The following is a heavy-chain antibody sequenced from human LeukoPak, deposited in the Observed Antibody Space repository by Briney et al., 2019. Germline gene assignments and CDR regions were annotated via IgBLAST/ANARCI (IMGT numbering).Heavy chain of an antibody. V-gene: IGHV3-21*01. CDR1: GFTFSSYS. CDR2: ISTTSGNI. CDR3: AREGYYNEGIAVAGYFDY. D-gene: IGHD6-19*01. Sequence: GGSLRLSCAASGFTFSSYSMNWVRQAPGKGLEWVAAISTTSGNIYYADSVKGRFTISRDNAKNSLYLQMNSLRVEDTALYYCAREGYYNEGIAVAGYFDYWGQGTLVTVSS. J-gene: IGHJ4*02.